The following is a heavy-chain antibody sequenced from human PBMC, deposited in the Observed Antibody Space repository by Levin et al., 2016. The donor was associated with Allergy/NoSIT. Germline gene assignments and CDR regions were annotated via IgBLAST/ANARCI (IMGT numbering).Heavy chain of an antibody. Sequence: SETLSLTCAVYGGSFSGYYWSWIRQPPGKGLEWIGEINRRGSTNYNPSLKSRVTISIDTSKNQFSLKLSSVTAADTAVYYCARWRRAGPDYWGQGTLVTVSS. D-gene: IGHD3-3*01. V-gene: IGHV4-34*01. CDR2: INRRGST. CDR3: ARWRRAGPDY. CDR1: GGSFSGYY. J-gene: IGHJ4*02.